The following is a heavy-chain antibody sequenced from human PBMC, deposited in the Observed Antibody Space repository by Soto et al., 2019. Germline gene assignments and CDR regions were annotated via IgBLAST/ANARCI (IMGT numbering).Heavy chain of an antibody. CDR1: GFTFSSYA. V-gene: IGHV3-23*01. CDR3: AKDAGYSYGSYYFDY. Sequence: EVQLLESGGGLVQPGGSLKLSCAASGFTFSSYAMSWVREAPGRGLEWVSVISGSGGSTYYADSVKGRFTISRDNSKNTLYLQMNSLRAEDTAVYYCAKDAGYSYGSYYFDYWGQGTLVTVSS. CDR2: ISGSGGST. D-gene: IGHD5-18*01. J-gene: IGHJ4*02.